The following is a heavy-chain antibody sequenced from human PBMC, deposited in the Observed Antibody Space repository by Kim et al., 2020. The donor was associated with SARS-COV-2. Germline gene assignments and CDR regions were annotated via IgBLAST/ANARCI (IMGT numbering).Heavy chain of an antibody. J-gene: IGHJ6*02. D-gene: IGHD2-2*01. CDR1: GFTFGDYA. V-gene: IGHV3-49*04. Sequence: GGSLRLSCTASGFTFGDYAMSWVRQAPGKGLEWVGFIRSKAYGGTTEYAASVKGRFTISRDDSKSIAYLQMNSLKTEDTAVYYCTRDRSSTNCHYYYYYGMDGWGQGTAVTVSS. CDR2: IRSKAYGGTT. CDR3: TRDRSSTNCHYYYYYGMDG.